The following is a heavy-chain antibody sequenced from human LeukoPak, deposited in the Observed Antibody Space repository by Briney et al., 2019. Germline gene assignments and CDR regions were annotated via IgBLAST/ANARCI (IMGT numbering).Heavy chain of an antibody. J-gene: IGHJ4*02. V-gene: IGHV3-30*02. CDR2: IRYDGSNK. D-gene: IGHD5-18*01. Sequence: GGSLRLSCAASGFTFSSYGMHWVRQAPGKGLEWVAFIRYDGSNKYYADSVKGRFTISRDNSKNTLYLQMNSLRAEDTAVYYCAHARASGYSYGFDDWGQGTLVTVSS. CDR3: AHARASGYSYGFDD. CDR1: GFTFSSYG.